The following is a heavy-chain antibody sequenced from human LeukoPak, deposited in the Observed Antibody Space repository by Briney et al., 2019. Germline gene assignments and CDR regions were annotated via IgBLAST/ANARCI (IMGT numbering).Heavy chain of an antibody. J-gene: IGHJ4*02. V-gene: IGHV5-51*01. Sequence: GESLKISCMASGYSLSSYWIAWVRQMPGEGPEWMGVISPTNSDTRYSPAFQGQVTISADKSINIAYLQWNRLEASDTAMYYCATTYYSDDGGSSYLDSWGQGTLVTVSS. CDR2: ISPTNSDT. CDR1: GYSLSSYW. CDR3: ATTYYSDDGGSSYLDS. D-gene: IGHD3-22*01.